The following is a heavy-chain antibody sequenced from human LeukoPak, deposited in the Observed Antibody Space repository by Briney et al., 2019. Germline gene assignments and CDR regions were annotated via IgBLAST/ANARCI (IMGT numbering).Heavy chain of an antibody. CDR1: GFTFNSYG. D-gene: IGHD3-10*01. CDR2: IPYDGRRA. V-gene: IGHV3-30*02. Sequence: QTGGSLRLSCVASGFTFNSYGMHWVRQGPGKGLEWLSYIPYDGRRAYDADSVKDRFTISRDNSKNTVYLQMNSLRVEDTAVYYCAKDWNQYGSGKSYNSWGYWGQGTLVTVSS. J-gene: IGHJ4*02. CDR3: AKDWNQYGSGKSYNSWGY.